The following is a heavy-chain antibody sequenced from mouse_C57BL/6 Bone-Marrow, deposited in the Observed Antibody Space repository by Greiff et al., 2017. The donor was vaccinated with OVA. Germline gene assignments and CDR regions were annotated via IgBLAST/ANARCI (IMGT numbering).Heavy chain of an antibody. Sequence: QVQLQQSGPGLVAPSQSLSITCTVSGFSLTSYAISWVRQPPGKGLEWLGVIWTGGGTNYNSALKSRLSISKDNSKSQVFLKMNSLQTDDTARYYCARITTVVAPRWYFEVWGTGTTVTVSS. V-gene: IGHV2-9-1*01. J-gene: IGHJ1*03. CDR2: IWTGGGT. CDR1: GFSLTSYA. CDR3: ARITTVVAPRWYFEV. D-gene: IGHD1-1*01.